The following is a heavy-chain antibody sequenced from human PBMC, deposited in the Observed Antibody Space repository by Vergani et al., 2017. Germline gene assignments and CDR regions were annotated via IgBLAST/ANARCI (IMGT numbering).Heavy chain of an antibody. Sequence: QVQLVESGGGVVQPGRSLRLSCVASAFAFRTYGMHWVRQAPGKGLEWVAIIWYDGSNTYYADSVKGRFTVSRDNSRNTLFLQMNSLRVEDTAVYYCARSRYDSSGFSTIFRYWGQGTRVTVS. CDR2: IWYDGSNT. CDR1: AFAFRTYG. J-gene: IGHJ4*02. CDR3: ARSRYDSSGFSTIFRY. V-gene: IGHV3-33*01. D-gene: IGHD3-22*01.